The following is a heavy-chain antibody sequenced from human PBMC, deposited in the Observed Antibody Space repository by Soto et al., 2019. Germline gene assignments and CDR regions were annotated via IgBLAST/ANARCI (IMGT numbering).Heavy chain of an antibody. V-gene: IGHV1-18*03. J-gene: IGHJ6*02. CDR1: GYSFTTYG. CDR2: ISGYNGNT. Sequence: QVQLVQSGGEVKKPGASVKVSCKTSGYSFTTYGISWVRQAPGQGLEWMGWISGYNGNTNYAQKFQGRVTMTTDTSTSTAYMELRSLRSDDMAVYYCAREGPAPYYYYGMDVWGQGSTVAVSS. CDR3: AREGPAPYYYYGMDV.